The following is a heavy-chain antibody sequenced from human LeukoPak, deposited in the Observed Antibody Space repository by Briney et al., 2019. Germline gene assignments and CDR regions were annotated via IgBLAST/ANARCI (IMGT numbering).Heavy chain of an antibody. CDR1: GGSISSYY. V-gene: IGHV4-59*12. CDR3: ARGERSLVAAQFDL. CDR2: IYYSGST. Sequence: SETPSLTCTVSGGSISSYYWSWIRQPPGKGLEWIGYIYYSGSTNYNPSLKSRVTISVDTSKNQFSLKLSSVTAADTAVYYCARGERSLVAAQFDLWGRGTLVTVSS. J-gene: IGHJ2*01. D-gene: IGHD2-15*01.